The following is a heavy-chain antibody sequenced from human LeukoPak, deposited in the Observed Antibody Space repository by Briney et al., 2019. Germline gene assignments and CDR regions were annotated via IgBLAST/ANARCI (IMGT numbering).Heavy chain of an antibody. Sequence: SETLSLTCTVSGGSISSGDYYWSWIRQPPGKGLEWIGEINHSGSTNYNPSLKSRVTISVDTSKNQFSLKLSSVTAADTAVYYCARGRLIHYYYYMDVWGKGTTVTVTS. V-gene: IGHV4-39*07. CDR3: ARGRLIHYYYYMDV. CDR2: INHSGST. D-gene: IGHD3-16*01. J-gene: IGHJ6*03. CDR1: GGSISSGDYY.